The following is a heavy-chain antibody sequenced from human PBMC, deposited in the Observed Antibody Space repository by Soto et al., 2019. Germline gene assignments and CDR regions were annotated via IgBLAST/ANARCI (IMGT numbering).Heavy chain of an antibody. Sequence: GASVKVSCKASGGTFSSYAISWVRQGPGQGLEWMGGIIPIFGTANYAQKFQGRVTVTADKSTSTAYMELSSLRSEDTAVYYCARNTVTTFRAYDYCGQRTLVTVSS. CDR1: GGTFSSYA. J-gene: IGHJ4*02. CDR3: ARNTVTTFRAYDY. D-gene: IGHD4-4*01. V-gene: IGHV1-69*06. CDR2: IIPIFGTA.